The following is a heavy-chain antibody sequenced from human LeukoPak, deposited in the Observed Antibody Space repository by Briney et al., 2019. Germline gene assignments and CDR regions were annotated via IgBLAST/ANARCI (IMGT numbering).Heavy chain of an antibody. Sequence: GGSLRLSCAGSAFTFSSYTMSWVRQAPGKGLEWVSRIKSDGSSTSYADSVKGRFTISRDNAKNTLYLQMNSLRAEDTDVYYCARVAAASGAFDIWGQGTMVTVSS. V-gene: IGHV3-74*01. CDR3: ARVAAASGAFDI. D-gene: IGHD6-13*01. J-gene: IGHJ3*02. CDR2: IKSDGSST. CDR1: AFTFSSYT.